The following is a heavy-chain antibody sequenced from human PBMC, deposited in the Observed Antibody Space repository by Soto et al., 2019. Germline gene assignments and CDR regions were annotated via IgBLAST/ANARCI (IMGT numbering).Heavy chain of an antibody. V-gene: IGHV3-15*01. D-gene: IGHD6-19*01. CDR3: TTGRVATTRIAVAKRRWFDP. J-gene: IGHJ5*02. Sequence: GGSLRLSCAASGFTFSNAWMSWVRQAPGKGLEWVGRIKSKTDGGTTDYAAPVKGRFTISRDDSENTLYLQMNSLKTEDTAVYYCTTGRVATTRIAVAKRRWFDPWGQGTLVTVSS. CDR2: IKSKTDGGTT. CDR1: GFTFSNAW.